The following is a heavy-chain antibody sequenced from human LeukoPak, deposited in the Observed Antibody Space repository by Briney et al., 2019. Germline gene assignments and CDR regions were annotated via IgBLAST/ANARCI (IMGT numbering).Heavy chain of an antibody. CDR2: IYYSGST. Sequence: SETLSLTCSVSGGSISSYYWSWIRQPPGKGLEWIGYIYYSGSTNYNPSLKSRVTIPVDTSKNQFSLKLSSVTAADTAVYYCARQDSSGYYDWFDPWGQGILVTVSS. D-gene: IGHD3-22*01. CDR3: ARQDSSGYYDWFDP. J-gene: IGHJ5*02. V-gene: IGHV4-59*08. CDR1: GGSISSYY.